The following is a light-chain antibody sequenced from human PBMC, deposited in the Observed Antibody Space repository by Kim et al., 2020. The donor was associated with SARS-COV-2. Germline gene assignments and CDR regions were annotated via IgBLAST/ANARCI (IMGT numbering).Light chain of an antibody. CDR3: SSYTSSNTVV. CDR2: DVN. V-gene: IGLV2-14*03. Sequence: QSALTQPASVSGSPGQSITISCTGTTSDVGSYNYVSWYQQHPGKAPKVMIYDVNNRPSGVSNRFSGSKSGNTASLAISGLQIEDEADYYCSSYTSSNTVVFGGGTKVTVL. CDR1: TSDVGSYNY. J-gene: IGLJ2*01.